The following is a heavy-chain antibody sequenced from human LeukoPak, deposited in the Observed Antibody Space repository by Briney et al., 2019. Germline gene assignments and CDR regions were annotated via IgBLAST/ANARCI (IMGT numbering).Heavy chain of an antibody. J-gene: IGHJ4*02. CDR2: IKEDGSEK. V-gene: IGHV3-7*03. CDR3: ARDKLGYCRSSSCSGSHFDY. Sequence: GVTLRLSCAASGFTFGNYWMSWVRQAPGKGLEWVANIKEDGSEKYYVDSVKGRFTISRDNARNSLYLQLNSLRAEDTAVYYCARDKLGYCRSSSCSGSHFDYWGQGTLVTVSS. D-gene: IGHD2-15*01. CDR1: GFTFGNYW.